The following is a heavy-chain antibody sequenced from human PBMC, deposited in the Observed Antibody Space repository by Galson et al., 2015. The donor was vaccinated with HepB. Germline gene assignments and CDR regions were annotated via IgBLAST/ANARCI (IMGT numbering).Heavy chain of an antibody. Sequence: SVKVSCKASGYTFTGYYMHWVRQAPGQGLEWMGRINPNSGGTNYAQKFQGRVTMTRDTSISTAYMELSRLRSDDTAVYYCARDRDSGSYYTYYYGMDVWGQGTTVTVSS. CDR1: GYTFTGYY. CDR2: INPNSGGT. J-gene: IGHJ6*02. V-gene: IGHV1-2*06. D-gene: IGHD1-26*01. CDR3: ARDRDSGSYYTYYYGMDV.